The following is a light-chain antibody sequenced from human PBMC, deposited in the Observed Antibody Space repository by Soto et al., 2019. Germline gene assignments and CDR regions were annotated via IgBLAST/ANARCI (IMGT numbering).Light chain of an antibody. Sequence: DIQMTQSPSTLSGSVGDRVTITCRASQTISSWLAWYQQKPGKAPKLLIYAASTLQSGVPSRFSGSGSGTEFTLTISSLQPDDFATYYCQHYNSYPITFGRGTRLEIK. J-gene: IGKJ5*01. V-gene: IGKV1-5*01. CDR3: QHYNSYPIT. CDR1: QTISSW. CDR2: AAS.